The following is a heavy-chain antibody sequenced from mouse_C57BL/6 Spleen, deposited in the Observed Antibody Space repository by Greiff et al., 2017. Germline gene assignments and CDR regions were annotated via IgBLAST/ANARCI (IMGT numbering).Heavy chain of an antibody. CDR1: GYTFTSYW. CDR2: IYPGSGST. D-gene: IGHD2-5*01. Sequence: QVQLQQPGAELVKPGASVKMSCKASGYTFTSYWITWVKQRPGQGLEWIGDIYPGSGSTNYNEKFKSKDTLTVDTSSSTAYMQLSSLTSEDSAVYYCARGDYYSNHGDYAMDYWGQGTSVTVSS. J-gene: IGHJ4*01. V-gene: IGHV1-55*01. CDR3: ARGDYYSNHGDYAMDY.